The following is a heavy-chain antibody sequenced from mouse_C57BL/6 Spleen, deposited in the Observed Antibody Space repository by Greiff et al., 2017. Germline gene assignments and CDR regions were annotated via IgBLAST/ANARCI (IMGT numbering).Heavy chain of an antibody. CDR3: ASPTVVATGGYYAMGY. J-gene: IGHJ4*01. CDR1: GYTFTSYW. D-gene: IGHD1-1*01. CDR2: INPGSGYT. Sequence: QVQLQQSGAELAKPGASVKLSCKASGYTFTSYWMPWVKQRPGQGLEWIGNINPGSGYTKYNQKFKDKTTMTADKSSSAAYMRLSSLTYEDSAVYDCASPTVVATGGYYAMGYWGQGTSVTVST. V-gene: IGHV1-7*01.